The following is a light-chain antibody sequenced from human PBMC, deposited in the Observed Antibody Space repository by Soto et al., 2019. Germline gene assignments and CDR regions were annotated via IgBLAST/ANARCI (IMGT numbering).Light chain of an antibody. Sequence: DLTQSPATLSLSRGERATLSCRASETVSTFLDWYQQKPGQAPRLLIYGASNWESGIPARFSGSGSGTDFTLTISRLEPEDFAVYYCQHYRSYSEAFGQGTKVDIK. J-gene: IGKJ1*01. CDR3: QHYRSYSEA. V-gene: IGKV3-11*01. CDR2: GAS. CDR1: ETVSTF.